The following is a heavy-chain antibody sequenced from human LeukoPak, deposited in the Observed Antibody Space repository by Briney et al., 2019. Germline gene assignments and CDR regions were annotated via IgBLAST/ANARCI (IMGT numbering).Heavy chain of an antibody. D-gene: IGHD6-19*01. J-gene: IGHJ4*02. CDR2: MNPNSGNT. Sequence: ASVKVSCKASGYTFTSYDINWVRQATGQGLEWMGWMNPNSGNTGYAQKFQGRVTKTRNTSISTAYMELRSLESDDTAVYYCARHSGSGWQALGYWGQGTPVTVSS. V-gene: IGHV1-8*01. CDR3: ARHSGSGWQALGY. CDR1: GYTFTSYD.